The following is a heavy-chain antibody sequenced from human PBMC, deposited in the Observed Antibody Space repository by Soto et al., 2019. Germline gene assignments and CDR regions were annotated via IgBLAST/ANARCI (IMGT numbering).Heavy chain of an antibody. CDR1: AYTFTSYG. D-gene: IGHD2-2*01. Sequence: ASVKVACKASAYTFTSYGITWVRQAPGQGLEWVGWISAYNGNSNYAQKYEGRVTMTTDTSTSTAYMELSSLRSDDTAVYYCARIVDGSTTGWCFLSWLRVRGYYYYYGQDVRG. CDR3: ARIVDGSTTGWCFLSWLRVRGYYYYYGQDV. CDR2: ISAYNGNS. J-gene: IGHJ6*02. V-gene: IGHV1-18*04.